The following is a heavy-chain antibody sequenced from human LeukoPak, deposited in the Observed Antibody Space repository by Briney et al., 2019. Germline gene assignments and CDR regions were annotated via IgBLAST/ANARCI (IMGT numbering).Heavy chain of an antibody. CDR3: ARRGEI. CDR2: IYYNGST. J-gene: IGHJ3*02. D-gene: IGHD3-10*01. V-gene: IGHV4-59*08. Sequence: SETLSLTCTVSGGSISSYYWSWIRQPPGKGLEWIGYIYYNGSTNYNPSLKSRITISVDTSKNQFSLKLSSVTAADTAAYYCARRGEIWGQGTMVTVSS. CDR1: GGSISSYY.